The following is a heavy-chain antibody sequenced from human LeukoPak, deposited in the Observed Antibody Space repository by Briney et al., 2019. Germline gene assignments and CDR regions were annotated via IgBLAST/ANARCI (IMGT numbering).Heavy chain of an antibody. Sequence: ASVNVSCKASGYIFTSYGISWVRQAPGRGLEGMGWISAYNGNTNYAQTLQGRLTITTDTSTSTAYMELSTLRSEDTAVYYCARGYSSSYYFDYWGQGTLVTVSS. CDR3: ARGYSSSYYFDY. J-gene: IGHJ4*02. D-gene: IGHD6-6*01. CDR1: GYIFTSYG. CDR2: ISAYNGNT. V-gene: IGHV1-18*01.